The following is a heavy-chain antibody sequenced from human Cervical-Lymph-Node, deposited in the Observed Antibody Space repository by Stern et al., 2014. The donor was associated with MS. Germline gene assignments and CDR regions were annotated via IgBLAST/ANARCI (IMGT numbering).Heavy chain of an antibody. CDR1: GFTFRSYG. CDR3: ARDCKLRYYDWGNGMDV. V-gene: IGHV3-33*01. J-gene: IGHJ6*02. CDR2: IWYDGSNK. D-gene: IGHD3-9*01. Sequence: QVQLVQSGGGVVQPGRSLRLSCAASGFTFRSYGMHWVRQAPGKGLEWVAGIWYDGSNKYYVDSVKGRFTISRDNSKNTLYLQMNSLRAEDTAVYYCARDCKLRYYDWGNGMDVWGQGTTVTVSS.